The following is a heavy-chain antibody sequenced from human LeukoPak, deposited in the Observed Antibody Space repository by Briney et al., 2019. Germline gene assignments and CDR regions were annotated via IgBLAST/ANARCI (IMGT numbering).Heavy chain of an antibody. Sequence: GGSLRLSCTASGFTFSSYAMSWVRQAPGKGLEWVSGISDSGEITFYADSVKGRFTISRDNSENTLYLRMNSLRAEDTAVYYCARTTYYDDTRDYYLDYWGQGTLVTVSS. CDR1: GFTFSSYA. CDR2: ISDSGEIT. CDR3: ARTTYYDDTRDYYLDY. V-gene: IGHV3-23*01. J-gene: IGHJ4*02. D-gene: IGHD3-22*01.